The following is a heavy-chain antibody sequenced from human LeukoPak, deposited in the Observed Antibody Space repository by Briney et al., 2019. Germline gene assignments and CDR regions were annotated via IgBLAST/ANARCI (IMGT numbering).Heavy chain of an antibody. V-gene: IGHV3-53*01. D-gene: IGHD2-21*02. CDR1: GFTVSSNY. CDR2: IYSGGST. J-gene: IGHJ4*02. CDR3: ARGRAYCGGDCYSPVYYFDY. Sequence: GGSLRLSCAASGFTVSSNYMSWVRQAPGKGLEWVSVIYSGGSTYYADSVKGRFTISRDNSKNTLYLQMNSLRAEDTAVYYCARGRAYCGGDCYSPVYYFDYWGQGTLVTVSS.